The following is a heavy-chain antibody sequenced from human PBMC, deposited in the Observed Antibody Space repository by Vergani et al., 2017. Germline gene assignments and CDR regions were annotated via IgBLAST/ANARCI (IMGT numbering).Heavy chain of an antibody. CDR2: ISSSGSTI. Sequence: QVQLVESGGGLVKPGGSLRLSCAASGFTFSDYYMSWIRQAPGKGLEWVSYISSSGSTIYYADSVKGRFTISRDNAKNSLYLQMNSLRAEDTAVYYCAGDEAGAGDFWSGDREYYYGMDVWGQGTTVTVSS. D-gene: IGHD3-3*01. J-gene: IGHJ6*02. CDR3: AGDEAGAGDFWSGDREYYYGMDV. V-gene: IGHV3-11*01. CDR1: GFTFSDYY.